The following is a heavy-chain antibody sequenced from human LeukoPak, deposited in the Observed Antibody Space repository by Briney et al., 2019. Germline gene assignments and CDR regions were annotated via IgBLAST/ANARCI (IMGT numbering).Heavy chain of an antibody. V-gene: IGHV1-69*05. CDR2: IIPIFGTA. CDR3: ARDMRYSGSYYGY. D-gene: IGHD1-26*01. CDR1: GGTFSSYA. J-gene: IGHJ4*02. Sequence: SVKVSCKASGGTFSSYAISWVRQAPGQGLEWMGGIIPIFGTANYAQKLQGRVTMTTDTSTSTAYMELRSLRSDDTAVYYCARDMRYSGSYYGYWGQGTLITVSS.